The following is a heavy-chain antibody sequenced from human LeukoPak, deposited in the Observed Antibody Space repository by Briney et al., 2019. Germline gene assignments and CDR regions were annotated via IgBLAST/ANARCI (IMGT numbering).Heavy chain of an antibody. J-gene: IGHJ4*02. D-gene: IGHD3-22*01. V-gene: IGHV4-59*08. Sequence: SETLSLTCTVSGGSISSYYWSWIRQPPGKGLEWIGYIYYSGSTNYNPSLKSRVTISVDTFKNQFSLKLSSVTAADTAVYYCTRHYYDSSGYYYAIDYWGQGTLVTVSS. CDR2: IYYSGST. CDR1: GGSISSYY. CDR3: TRHYYDSSGYYYAIDY.